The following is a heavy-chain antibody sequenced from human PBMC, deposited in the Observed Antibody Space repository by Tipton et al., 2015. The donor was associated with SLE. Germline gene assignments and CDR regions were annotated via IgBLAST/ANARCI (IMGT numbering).Heavy chain of an antibody. V-gene: IGHV3-23*01. J-gene: IGHJ4*02. CDR3: AKGPGFREFPGYFDY. D-gene: IGHD3-10*01. Sequence: GSLRLSCAASGFTFSDYAMSWVRQAPGKGLEGVSSIRGSGVSYYDADSVKGRFTISRDNSKNTLFLQMNSLRVDDAAVYYCAKGPGFREFPGYFDYWGQGTLVTVSS. CDR1: GFTFSDYA. CDR2: IRGSGVSY.